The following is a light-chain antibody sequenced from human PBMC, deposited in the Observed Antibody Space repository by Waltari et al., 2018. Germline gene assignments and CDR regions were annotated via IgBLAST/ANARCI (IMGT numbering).Light chain of an antibody. CDR2: DAS. J-gene: IGKJ4*01. CDR1: QDIRKY. CDR3: QQYDKFPLT. V-gene: IGKV1-33*01. Sequence: DIQMTQSPSSLSASVGDRVTITCQASQDIRKYLNWYQQKIGKAPKLLIYDASTLETGVPSRFSGSGSVTDFTFTISSLQPEDIATYFCQQYDKFPLTFGGGTKVEIK.